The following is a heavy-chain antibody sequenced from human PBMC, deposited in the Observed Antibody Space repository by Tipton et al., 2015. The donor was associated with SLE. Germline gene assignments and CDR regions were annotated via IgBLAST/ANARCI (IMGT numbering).Heavy chain of an antibody. D-gene: IGHD5-12*01. Sequence: TLSLTCTVSGGSISNYYWNWIRQPPGKGLEWIGHIYYTGNTNYNPSLESRVTISVDTSKNQFSLKLSSVTATDTAVYYRARRRGGYAGFDLWGRGTLVTVSS. CDR3: ARRRGGYAGFDL. J-gene: IGHJ2*01. CDR2: IYYTGNT. CDR1: GGSISNYY. V-gene: IGHV4-59*12.